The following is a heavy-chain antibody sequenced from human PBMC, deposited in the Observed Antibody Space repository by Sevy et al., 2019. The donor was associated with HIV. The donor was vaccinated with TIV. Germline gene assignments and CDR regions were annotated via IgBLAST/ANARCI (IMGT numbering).Heavy chain of an antibody. CDR1: GYTFTSYY. V-gene: IGHV1-46*01. CDR2: INPSGGST. Sequence: ASVKVSCKASGYTFTSYYMHWVRQAPGQGLEWMGIINPSGGSTSYAQKFQGRVTMTRDTSTSTVYMELSSLRSEDTAVHYCARDEDYDSSGYYYFDYWGQGTLVTVSS. CDR3: ARDEDYDSSGYYYFDY. D-gene: IGHD3-22*01. J-gene: IGHJ4*02.